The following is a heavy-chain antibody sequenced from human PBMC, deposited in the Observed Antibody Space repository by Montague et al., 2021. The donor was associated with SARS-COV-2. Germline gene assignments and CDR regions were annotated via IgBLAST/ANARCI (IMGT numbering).Heavy chain of an antibody. V-gene: IGHV4-59*01. CDR3: VRDHPYGGPRGAYDI. D-gene: IGHD4-23*01. CDR1: GGSITGYY. CDR2: IYDGGAV. Sequence: SETLSLTCTVSGGSITGYYWCWLRRSPGQGLEWIAYIYDGGAVNYNPSLGSRVTISTDTSKNQLSLKVNSVTAADTAVYYCVRDHPYGGPRGAYDIWGQGTVVTVSS. J-gene: IGHJ3*02.